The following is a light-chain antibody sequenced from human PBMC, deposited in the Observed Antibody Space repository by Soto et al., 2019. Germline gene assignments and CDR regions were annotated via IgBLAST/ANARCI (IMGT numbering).Light chain of an antibody. CDR3: QQYGSAGT. J-gene: IGKJ1*01. CDR1: QSVSSSY. Sequence: ENVLTQSSGTLSLSPGERATLSCRASQSVSSSYLAWYQQKPGHAPRLLIYGASSRATGIPDRFSGSGSGTDFTLTISRLEPEDFAVYYCQQYGSAGTFGQGTK. V-gene: IGKV3-20*01. CDR2: GAS.